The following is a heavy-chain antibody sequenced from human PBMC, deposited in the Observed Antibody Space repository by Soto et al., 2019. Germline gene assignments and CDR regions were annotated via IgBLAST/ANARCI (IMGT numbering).Heavy chain of an antibody. Sequence: GXLILSCRASGVTFSSYAMTWVRQSPGKGLEWVSSITDSGSSTFYGDSVKGRFTISRDNSKNTLYLQMNSLRAEDTAVYYCTKRVEYSSSWAYFDYWGQGTLVTVSS. CDR2: ITDSGSST. V-gene: IGHV3-23*01. CDR3: TKRVEYSSSWAYFDY. D-gene: IGHD6-6*01. J-gene: IGHJ4*02. CDR1: GVTFSSYA.